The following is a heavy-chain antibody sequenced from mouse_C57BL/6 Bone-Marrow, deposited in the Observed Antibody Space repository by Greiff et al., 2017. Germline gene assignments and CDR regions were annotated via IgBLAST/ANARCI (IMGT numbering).Heavy chain of an antibody. D-gene: IGHD2-4*01. V-gene: IGHV1-69*01. CDR1: GYTFTSYW. J-gene: IGHJ1*03. Sequence: QVQLQQPGAELVMPGASVKLSCKASGYTFTSYWMHWVKQRPGQGLEWIGEIDPSDSYTNYNQKFKGKSTLTVDKSSSTAYMQLSSLTSEDSAVYYCARGNYDYDEDWYFDVWGTGTTVTVSS. CDR2: IDPSDSYT. CDR3: ARGNYDYDEDWYFDV.